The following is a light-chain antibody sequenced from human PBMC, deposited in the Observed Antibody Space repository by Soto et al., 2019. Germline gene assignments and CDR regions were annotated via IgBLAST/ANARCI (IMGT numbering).Light chain of an antibody. CDR3: QQFNRYSS. Sequence: DIQMTQSHSTLSASVGDRVTITCRASQSISTWVAWYQQKPGQAPKLLIHDASSLESGVPSRFSGSGSGTEFTLSISSLQPDDFATYYCQQFNRYSSFGQGTKLEVK. CDR1: QSISTW. CDR2: DAS. V-gene: IGKV1-5*01. J-gene: IGKJ2*03.